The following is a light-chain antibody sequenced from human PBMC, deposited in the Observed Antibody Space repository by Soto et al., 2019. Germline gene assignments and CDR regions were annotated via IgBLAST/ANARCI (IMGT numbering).Light chain of an antibody. V-gene: IGKV3-15*01. CDR1: QSVSTK. J-gene: IGKJ3*01. CDR3: QQYKNFPHFT. Sequence: EIVMTQSPATLSVSPGERATLSCRASQSVSTKLAWYRHKPGQAPRLLIYGASTRATGIPARFSGSGSGTEFTLTINSLQSEDFAVYYCQQYKNFPHFTFGPGTTVDIK. CDR2: GAS.